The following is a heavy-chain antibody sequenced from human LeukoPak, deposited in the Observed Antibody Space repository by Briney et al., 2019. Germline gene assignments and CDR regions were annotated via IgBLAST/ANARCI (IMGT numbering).Heavy chain of an antibody. CDR3: AKGSPVLYSYGYRAFDI. D-gene: IGHD5-18*01. J-gene: IGHJ3*02. CDR2: ISYDGSNK. Sequence: GGSLRLSCAASGFTFSSYGMHWVRQAPGKGLEWVAVISYDGSNKYYADSVKGRFTISRDNSKNTLYLQMNSLRAEDTAVYYCAKGSPVLYSYGYRAFDIWGQGTMVTVSS. CDR1: GFTFSSYG. V-gene: IGHV3-30*18.